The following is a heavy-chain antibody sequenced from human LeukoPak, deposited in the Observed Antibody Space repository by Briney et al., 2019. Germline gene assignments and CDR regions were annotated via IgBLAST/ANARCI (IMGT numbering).Heavy chain of an antibody. V-gene: IGHV1-18*01. D-gene: IGHD3-3*01. CDR3: ARVWEWLSAKTYYYYYMDV. CDR1: GYTFTSYG. Sequence: ASVKVSCKASGYTFTSYGISWVRQAPGQGLEWMGWISAYSGNTNYAQKLQGRVTMTTGTSTSTAYMELRSLRSDDTAVYYCARVWEWLSAKTYYYYYMDVWGKGTTVTVSS. CDR2: ISAYSGNT. J-gene: IGHJ6*03.